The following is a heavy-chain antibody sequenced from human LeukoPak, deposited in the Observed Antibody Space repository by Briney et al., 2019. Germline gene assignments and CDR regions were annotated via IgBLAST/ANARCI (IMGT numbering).Heavy chain of an antibody. J-gene: IGHJ4*02. D-gene: IGHD2-21*02. CDR2: ISYDGSNK. CDR1: GFTFSSYA. CDR3: ARDGEPYCGGDCYFDYFDY. Sequence: GGSLRLSCAASGFTFSSYAMHWVRQAPGKGLEWVAVISYDGSNKYYADSVKGRFTISRDNSKNTLYLQMNSLRAEDTAVYYCARDGEPYCGGDCYFDYFDYWGQGTLVTVSS. V-gene: IGHV3-30-3*01.